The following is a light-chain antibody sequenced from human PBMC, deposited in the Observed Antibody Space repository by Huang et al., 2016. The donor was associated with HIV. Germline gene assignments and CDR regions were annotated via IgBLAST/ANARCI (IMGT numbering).Light chain of an antibody. CDR3: MQALQTPYT. Sequence: DIVMTQSPLSLPVTPGEPASISCRSSQSLLHRNGNNHLDWYLQRPGQSPLLLIYLGSNRASGVPDRFSGSGSGTYFTLKISRVAAEDVGVYYCMQALQTPYTFGQGTKLEIK. J-gene: IGKJ2*01. CDR2: LGS. CDR1: QSLLHRNGNNH. V-gene: IGKV2-28*01.